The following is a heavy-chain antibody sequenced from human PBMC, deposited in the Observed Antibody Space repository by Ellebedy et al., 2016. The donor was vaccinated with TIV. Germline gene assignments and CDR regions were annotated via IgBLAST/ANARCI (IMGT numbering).Heavy chain of an antibody. CDR1: GVSIGYYY. CDR3: ARDRVCSSSNCYEKYFDY. V-gene: IGHV4-4*07. J-gene: IGHJ4*02. D-gene: IGHD2-2*01. Sequence: SETLSLXXSVSGVSIGYYYLRWVRQSAGGGLEWIGHFDSSGRRNYNPSLRSRVTMSVDTSRNQFSLQMRSTTAADTAMYYCARDRVCSSSNCYEKYFDYWGQGLRVTVSS. CDR2: FDSSGRR.